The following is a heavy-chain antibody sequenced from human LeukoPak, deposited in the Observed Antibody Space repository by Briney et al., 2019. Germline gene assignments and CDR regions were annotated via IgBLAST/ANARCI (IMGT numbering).Heavy chain of an antibody. V-gene: IGHV3-20*01. D-gene: IGHD5-18*01. CDR2: INWNGGSI. CDR3: ARRSNRYSYGSNFDY. CDR1: GFTFSSYS. Sequence: PGGSLRLSCAASGFTFSSYSMNWVRQAPGKGLELVSGINWNGGSIAYADSVKGRFTVSRDNAKNSLYLQMNSLRAEDTAFYHCARRSNRYSYGSNFDYWGQGTLVTVSS. J-gene: IGHJ4*02.